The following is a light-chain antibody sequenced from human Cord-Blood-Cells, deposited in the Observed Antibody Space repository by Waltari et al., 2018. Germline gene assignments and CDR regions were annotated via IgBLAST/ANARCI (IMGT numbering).Light chain of an antibody. CDR3: LQDYNYPYN. Sequence: AIQMTQSPSSLSASAGDRVTITCRASQGIRNDLGLYQQKPGKAPKLLIYAASSLQSEVPSRFSGNGSGTDFTLTISSLQPEDFATYYCLQDYNYPYNFGQGTKLEIK. CDR1: QGIRND. V-gene: IGKV1-6*01. CDR2: AAS. J-gene: IGKJ2*01.